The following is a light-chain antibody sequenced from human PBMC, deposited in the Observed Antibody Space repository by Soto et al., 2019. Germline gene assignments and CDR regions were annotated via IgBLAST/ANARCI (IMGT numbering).Light chain of an antibody. CDR1: QSISDW. CDR2: QAS. V-gene: IGKV1-5*03. J-gene: IGKJ1*01. CDR3: QKYKSFSA. Sequence: DIQMTQSPSTLSASVGDRVTITCRASQSISDWLAWYQQRPGKAPNLLIYQASYLESGVPSRFSGSGSGTKFPLNNSGLQPDYFATYYCQKYKSFSAFGQGNQVESK.